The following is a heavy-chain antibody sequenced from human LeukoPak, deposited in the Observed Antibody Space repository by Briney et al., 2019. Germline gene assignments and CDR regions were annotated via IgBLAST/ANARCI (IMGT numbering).Heavy chain of an antibody. CDR3: VRVGYCTNGVCYSFDN. V-gene: IGHV1-2*02. J-gene: IGHJ4*02. CDR2: INCNSGSI. D-gene: IGHD2-8*01. Sequence: ASVKVSCKVSGYTFTGYYIHWVRQAPGQGPEWMGWINCNSGSINYAQKFQGRVTVTRDTSISTVYMELSSLRSDDTAVYYCVRVGYCTNGVCYSFDNWGQGTLVTVSS. CDR1: GYTFTGYY.